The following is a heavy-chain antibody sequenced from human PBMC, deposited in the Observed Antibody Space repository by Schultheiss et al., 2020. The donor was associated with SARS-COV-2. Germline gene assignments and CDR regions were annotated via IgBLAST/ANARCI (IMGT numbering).Heavy chain of an antibody. D-gene: IGHD3-22*01. V-gene: IGHV4-31*03. CDR3: ARVSDSSGYYWIDY. J-gene: IGHJ4*02. CDR2: IYYSGST. CDR1: GGSISSGGYY. Sequence: SETLSLTCTVSGGSISSGGYYWSWLRQHPGKGLEWIGYIYYSGSTYYNPSLKSRVTISVDTSKNQFSLKLSSVTAADTAVYYCARVSDSSGYYWIDYWGQGTLVTVSS.